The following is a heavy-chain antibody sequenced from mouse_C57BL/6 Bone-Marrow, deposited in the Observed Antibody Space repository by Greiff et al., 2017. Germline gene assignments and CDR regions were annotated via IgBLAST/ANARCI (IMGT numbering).Heavy chain of an antibody. V-gene: IGHV7-1*01. CDR2: SRNKANDYTT. CDR3: ARDGGSSGPFAY. J-gene: IGHJ3*01. D-gene: IGHD3-2*02. Sequence: EVKLVESGGGLVQSGRSLRLSCATSGFTFSDFYMEWVRQAPGKGLEWIAASRNKANDYTTEYSASVKGRFIVSRDTSQSILYLQMNALRAEDTAIYYCARDGGSSGPFAYWGQGTLVTVSA. CDR1: GFTFSDFY.